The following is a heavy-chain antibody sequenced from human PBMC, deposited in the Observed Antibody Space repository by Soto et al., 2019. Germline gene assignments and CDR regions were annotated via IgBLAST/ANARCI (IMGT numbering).Heavy chain of an antibody. CDR3: ATLRFGPWYFDL. CDR2: IYYSGST. Sequence: QLQLQESGPGLVKPSETLSLTCTVSGGSISSSSYYWGWIRQPPGKGLEWIGSIYYSGSTYYNPSLKSRVTISVDTSKNQFSLKLSSVTAADTAVYYCATLRFGPWYFDLWGRGTLVTVSS. V-gene: IGHV4-39*01. J-gene: IGHJ2*01. D-gene: IGHD3-10*01. CDR1: GGSISSSSYY.